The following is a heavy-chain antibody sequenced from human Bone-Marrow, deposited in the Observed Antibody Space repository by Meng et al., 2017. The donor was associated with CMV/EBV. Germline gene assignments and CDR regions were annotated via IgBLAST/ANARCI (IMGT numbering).Heavy chain of an antibody. J-gene: IGHJ4*02. CDR3: ARTRGIVVIPAGILAY. CDR2: ISTSSGYI. V-gene: IGHV3-21*01. D-gene: IGHD2-2*01. Sequence: GESLKISCAASGFTFSSYTMNWIRQAPGQGLEWVASISTSSGYIYYADSVKGRFTISRDNANNSLYLQMNSLRAEDTALYYCARTRGIVVIPAGILAYWGLGTLVTVSS. CDR1: GFTFSSYT.